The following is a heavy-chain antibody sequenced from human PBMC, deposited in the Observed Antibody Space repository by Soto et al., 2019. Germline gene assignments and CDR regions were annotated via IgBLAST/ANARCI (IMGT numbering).Heavy chain of an antibody. CDR3: ARSVFP. V-gene: IGHV4-59*12. CDR2: IYYSGST. J-gene: IGHJ5*02. Sequence: ETLSLTCTVSGGSISSYYWSWIRQPPGKGLEWIGYIYYSGSTYYNPSLKSRVTISVDTSKNQFSLKLTSVTAADTAVYYCARSVFPWGQGTLVTVSS. CDR1: GGSISSYY.